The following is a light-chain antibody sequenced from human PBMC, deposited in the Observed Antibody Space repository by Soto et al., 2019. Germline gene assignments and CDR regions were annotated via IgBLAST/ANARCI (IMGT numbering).Light chain of an antibody. V-gene: IGLV1-36*01. CDR2: YDD. J-gene: IGLJ1*01. CDR3: AAWDDSLGSGV. CDR1: RXNIGNND. Sequence: QSVLTQPPSVSEAPRQRVTISCSGSRXNIGNNDVNWYQQLQGKAQKILIHYDDLMPSGVSERFYGSKSGKSAYMAISGLKSEDEDDYYCAAWDDSLGSGVFGTRTKVTVL.